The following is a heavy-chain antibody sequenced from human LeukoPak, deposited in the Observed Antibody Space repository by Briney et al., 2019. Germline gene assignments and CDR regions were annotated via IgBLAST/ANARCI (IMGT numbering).Heavy chain of an antibody. J-gene: IGHJ4*02. CDR2: INWRGST. CDR1: GGSISNSDYY. V-gene: IGHV4-39*01. Sequence: PSETLSLTCTVSGGSISNSDYYWDWIRQPPGKGLEWIGSINWRGSTYYNPSHESRVTISVDTSNNQFSLKTSSVTASDTAVYYCAKTRGRGQVEPGTSGYINYWGQGILV. CDR3: AKTRGRGQVEPGTSGYINY. D-gene: IGHD3-22*01.